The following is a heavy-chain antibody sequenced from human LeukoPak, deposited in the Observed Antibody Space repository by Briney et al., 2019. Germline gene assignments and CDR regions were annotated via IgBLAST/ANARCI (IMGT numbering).Heavy chain of an antibody. CDR2: ISGSGAGT. J-gene: IGHJ4*02. CDR3: VKDRGGLSSDLGYFDY. V-gene: IGHV3-23*01. CDR1: GFTFSSYA. Sequence: GGSLRLSCAASGFTFSSYAMSWVRQAPGKGLEWVSAISGSGAGTYYADSVKGRFTISRDNSKNTLYLQMSSLRAEDTAVYYCVKDRGGLSSDLGYFDYWGQGTLVTVSS. D-gene: IGHD6-19*01.